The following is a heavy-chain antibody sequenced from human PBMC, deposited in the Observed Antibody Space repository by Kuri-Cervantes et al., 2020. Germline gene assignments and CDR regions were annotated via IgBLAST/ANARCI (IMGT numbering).Heavy chain of an antibody. CDR2: IYSGGST. Sequence: GESLKISCAASGFTFSSYGMHWVRQAPGKGLEWVPVIYSGGSTYYADSVKGRFTISRDNSKNTLYLQMNSLRAEDTAVYYCASAYGPGSYTFDYWGQGTLVTVSS. V-gene: IGHV3-66*01. D-gene: IGHD3-10*01. CDR3: ASAYGPGSYTFDY. J-gene: IGHJ4*02. CDR1: GFTFSSYG.